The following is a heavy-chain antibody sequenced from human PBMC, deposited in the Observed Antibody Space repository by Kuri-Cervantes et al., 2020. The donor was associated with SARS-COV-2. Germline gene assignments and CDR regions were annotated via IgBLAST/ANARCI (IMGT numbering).Heavy chain of an antibody. J-gene: IGHJ3*02. CDR3: ARSTPFRRLVVISQGGAFDI. CDR2: IIPVVGTP. V-gene: IGHV1-69*13. CDR1: GGTFTTYA. Sequence: SVKVSCKASGGTFTTYAISWVRQAPGQGLEWVGGIIPVVGTPNYARNFQGRVTITADESTSTAYMELSSLRSEDTAVYYCARSTPFRRLVVISQGGAFDIWGQGTMVTVSS. D-gene: IGHD3-22*01.